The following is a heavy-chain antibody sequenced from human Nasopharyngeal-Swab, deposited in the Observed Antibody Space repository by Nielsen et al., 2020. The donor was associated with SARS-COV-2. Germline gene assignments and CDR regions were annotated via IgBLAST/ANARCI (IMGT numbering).Heavy chain of an antibody. CDR1: GYTFTSYG. CDR3: ARDSIAFGGPEGDC. J-gene: IGHJ4*02. Sequence: ASVKVSCKTSGYTFTSYGISWVRQAPGQGLEWLGSISVHNGYTNYPQKLQGRVTMTTDTSTTTASMELRSLRSADTAVYYCARDSIAFGGPEGDCWGQGTLVTVSS. V-gene: IGHV1-18*01. CDR2: ISVHNGYT. D-gene: IGHD3-16*01.